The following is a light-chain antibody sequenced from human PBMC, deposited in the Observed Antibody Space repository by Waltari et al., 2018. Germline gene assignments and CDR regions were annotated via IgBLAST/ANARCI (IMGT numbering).Light chain of an antibody. Sequence: QSALTQPPSASGSPGQSVTISCTGTGSDVGGYNYVSWYQQHPGKAPILMIYEVSKRPSGVPDRFSGSKSGNTASLTVSGLQSEDEADYYCSSYAGSFPYVFGTGTKVTVL. J-gene: IGLJ1*01. CDR3: SSYAGSFPYV. CDR2: EVS. CDR1: GSDVGGYNY. V-gene: IGLV2-8*01.